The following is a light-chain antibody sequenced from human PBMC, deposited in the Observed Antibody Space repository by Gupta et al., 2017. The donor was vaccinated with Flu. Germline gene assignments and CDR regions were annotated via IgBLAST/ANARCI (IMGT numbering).Light chain of an antibody. CDR1: SSNLGAGYD. Sequence: QSVLTQPPSVSGAPGQRISISCTGSSSNLGAGYDVHWYQQPPGSAPRLLIYETTHRPSGVSARFSASKSGSSASLAITGLHPDDEADYFCQSYDTGRSGPWVFGGGTRLTV. CDR3: QSYDTGRSGPWV. CDR2: ETT. V-gene: IGLV1-40*01. J-gene: IGLJ3*02.